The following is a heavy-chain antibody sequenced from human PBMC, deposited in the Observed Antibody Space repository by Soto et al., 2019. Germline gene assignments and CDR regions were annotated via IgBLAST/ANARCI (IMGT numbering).Heavy chain of an antibody. CDR2: IIPILGIA. J-gene: IGHJ4*02. D-gene: IGHD6-19*01. CDR3: ARANSSGAFDY. V-gene: IGHV1-69*02. Sequence: QVQLVQSGAEVKKPGSSVKVSCKASGGTFSSYTISWVRQAPGQGLEWMGRIIPILGIANYAQKFQGRVTXTXXKSTSTAYMELSSLRSEDTAVYYCARANSSGAFDYWGQGTLVTVSS. CDR1: GGTFSSYT.